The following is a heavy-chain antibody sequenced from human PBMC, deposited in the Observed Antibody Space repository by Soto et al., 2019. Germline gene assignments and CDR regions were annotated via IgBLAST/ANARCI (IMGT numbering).Heavy chain of an antibody. V-gene: IGHV4-39*01. D-gene: IGHD1-26*01. J-gene: IGHJ4*02. CDR3: ARVRLGAPTRYFDY. CDR1: GGSISSSSYY. CDR2: IYYSGST. Sequence: TLSLTCTVSGGSISSSSYYWCWIRQPPGKGLEWIGSIYYSGSTYYNPSLKSRVTISVDTSKNQFSLKLSSVTAADTAVYYCARVRLGAPTRYFDYWGQGTLVTVSS.